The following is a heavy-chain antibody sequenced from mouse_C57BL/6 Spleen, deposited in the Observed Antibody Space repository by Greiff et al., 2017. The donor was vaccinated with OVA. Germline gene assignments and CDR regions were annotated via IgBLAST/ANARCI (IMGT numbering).Heavy chain of an antibody. CDR1: GFTFSNYW. V-gene: IGHV6-3*01. CDR2: IRLKSDNYAT. CDR3: TYDSNYEDAMDY. D-gene: IGHD2-5*01. Sequence: ELKLEESGGGLVQPGGSMKLSCVASGFTFSNYWMNWVRQSPEKGLEWVAQIRLKSDNYATHYAESVKGRFTISRDDSKSSVYLQMNNLRAEDTGIYYDTYDSNYEDAMDYWGQGTSVTVSS. J-gene: IGHJ4*01.